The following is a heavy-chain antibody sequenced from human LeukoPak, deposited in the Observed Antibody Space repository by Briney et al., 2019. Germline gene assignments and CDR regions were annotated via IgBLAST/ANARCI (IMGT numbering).Heavy chain of an antibody. V-gene: IGHV4-39*01. Sequence: SETLSVTCTVSGHLIITRNYYWGWIRQPPGQGLVWIGTVCYDGSAYSNPSLKSRVTLSADWSKSQCSLKLNSVTATDTTIYYCATNNNWKLYKWFDPWGQGTLVTVSS. CDR2: VCYDGSA. CDR3: ATNNNWKLYKWFDP. D-gene: IGHD1-20*01. J-gene: IGHJ5*02. CDR1: GHLIITRNYY.